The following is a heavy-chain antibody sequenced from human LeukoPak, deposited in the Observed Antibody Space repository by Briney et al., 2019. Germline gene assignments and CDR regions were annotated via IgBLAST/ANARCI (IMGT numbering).Heavy chain of an antibody. CDR1: GGSISSYY. Sequence: SETLSLTYTVSGGSISSYYWSWIRQPPGKGLEWVGYFYYSGSTNYNPSLKSRVTISVDTSKNQFSLKLSSVTAADTAVYYCARHPVNWNDYDFDYWGQGTLVTVSS. J-gene: IGHJ4*02. CDR2: FYYSGST. V-gene: IGHV4-59*01. D-gene: IGHD1-20*01. CDR3: ARHPVNWNDYDFDY.